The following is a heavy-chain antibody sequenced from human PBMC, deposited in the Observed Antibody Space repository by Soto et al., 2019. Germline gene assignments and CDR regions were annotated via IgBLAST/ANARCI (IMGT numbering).Heavy chain of an antibody. Sequence: ASVKVSCKASGYTFTDYYIYWVRQAPGQGLEWMGIIKPGAGATYYSQRFQGRVTFTADTSTSTAYMEMSGLTSEDTALYYCARGGHINNGWFFMYYWGQGTLVTVSS. V-gene: IGHV1-46*01. J-gene: IGHJ4*02. CDR2: IKPGAGAT. CDR3: ARGGHINNGWFFMYY. CDR1: GYTFTDYY. D-gene: IGHD6-19*01.